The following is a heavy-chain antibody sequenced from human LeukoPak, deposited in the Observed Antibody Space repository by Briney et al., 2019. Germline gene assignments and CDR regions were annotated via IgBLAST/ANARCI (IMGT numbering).Heavy chain of an antibody. CDR3: ARDGTSITGVWD. Sequence: SGGSLRLSCAASGFTFSDYYMSWIRQAPGKGLEWVSYISSSSRTIYYADSVKGRFTISRDNAKNSLFLQMNSLRAEDTAVYYCARDGTSITGVWDWGQGTLVSVSS. CDR1: GFTFSDYY. CDR2: ISSSSRTI. D-gene: IGHD1-20*01. J-gene: IGHJ4*02. V-gene: IGHV3-11*01.